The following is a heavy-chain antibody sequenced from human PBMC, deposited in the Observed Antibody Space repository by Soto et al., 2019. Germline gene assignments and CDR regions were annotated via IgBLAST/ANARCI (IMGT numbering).Heavy chain of an antibody. J-gene: IGHJ5*02. CDR1: GYTFTSYG. V-gene: IGHV1-18*04. D-gene: IGHD3-22*01. CDR2: ISAYNGNT. Sequence: ASVKVSCKASGYTFTSYGISWVRQAPGQGLEWMGWISAYNGNTNYAQKLQGRVTMTTDTSTSTAYMELRSLRSDDTAVYYCARDLWDSSGYCWFRPNWFDPWGQGTLVTVSS. CDR3: ARDLWDSSGYCWFRPNWFDP.